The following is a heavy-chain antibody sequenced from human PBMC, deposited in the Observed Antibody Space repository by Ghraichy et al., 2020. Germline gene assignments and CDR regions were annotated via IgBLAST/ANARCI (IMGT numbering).Heavy chain of an antibody. CDR3: ARTQGIQNYYDSSGYYYWYFDL. CDR1: GFTFSSYS. J-gene: IGHJ2*01. V-gene: IGHV3-21*01. Sequence: GESLRLSCAASGFTFSSYSMNWVRQAPGKGLEWVSSISSSSSYIYYADSVKGRFTISRDNAKNSLYLQMNSLRAEDTAVYYCARTQGIQNYYDSSGYYYWYFDLWGRGTLVTVSS. D-gene: IGHD3-22*01. CDR2: ISSSSSYI.